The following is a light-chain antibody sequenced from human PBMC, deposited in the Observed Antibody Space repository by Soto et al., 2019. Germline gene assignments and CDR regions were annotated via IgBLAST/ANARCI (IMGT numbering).Light chain of an antibody. CDR1: QSVSNN. CDR3: QQYNNWPR. J-gene: IGKJ4*01. V-gene: IGKV3D-15*01. Sequence: EIVLTQSPGTLSLSPGERATLSCRASQSVSNNYLAWYQQKPGQAPRLLIYGASNRATGIPDRFSGSGSGTEFTLTISSLQSEDFAVYYCQQYNNWPRFGGGTKVDIK. CDR2: GAS.